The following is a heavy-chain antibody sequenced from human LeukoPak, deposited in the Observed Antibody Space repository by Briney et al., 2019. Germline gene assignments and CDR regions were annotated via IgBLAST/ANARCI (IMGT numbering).Heavy chain of an antibody. V-gene: IGHV4-61*02. D-gene: IGHD6-13*01. Sequence: SETLSLTCTVSGGSISSGSYYWSWIRQPAGKGLERIGRIYTSGSTNYNPSLKSRVTISLDTSKNQFSLKLSSVTAADTAVYYCARDSSSWSRHYYYYYMDVWGKGTTVTVSS. CDR1: GGSISSGSYY. J-gene: IGHJ6*03. CDR3: ARDSSSWSRHYYYYYMDV. CDR2: IYTSGST.